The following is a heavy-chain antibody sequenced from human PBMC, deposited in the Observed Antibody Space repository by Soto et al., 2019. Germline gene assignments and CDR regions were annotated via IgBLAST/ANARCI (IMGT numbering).Heavy chain of an antibody. Sequence: QVQLVESGGGVVQPGRSLRRSCAASGFTFSSYAMHWVRQTPGKGLEWGAVISYDGSNKYYADSVKGRFTISRDNSKNTLYLQMNSLRAEDTAVYYWARDVYGDTKYYYYGMEVWGQGTTVTVSS. D-gene: IGHD4-17*01. J-gene: IGHJ6*02. CDR1: GFTFSSYA. CDR2: ISYDGSNK. V-gene: IGHV3-30-3*01. CDR3: ARDVYGDTKYYYYGMEV.